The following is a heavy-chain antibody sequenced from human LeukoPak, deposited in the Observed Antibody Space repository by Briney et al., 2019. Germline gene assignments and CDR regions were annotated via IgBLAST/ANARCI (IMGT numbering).Heavy chain of an antibody. V-gene: IGHV1-46*01. J-gene: IGHJ4*02. Sequence: ASVKVSXKASGYTFTSYYMHWVRQAPGQGLEWMGIINPSGGSTSYAQKFQGRVTMTRDTSTSTVYMELSSLRSEDTAVYYCAKVLNYYDSSGYYYFDYWGQGTLVTVSS. D-gene: IGHD3-22*01. CDR2: INPSGGST. CDR1: GYTFTSYY. CDR3: AKVLNYYDSSGYYYFDY.